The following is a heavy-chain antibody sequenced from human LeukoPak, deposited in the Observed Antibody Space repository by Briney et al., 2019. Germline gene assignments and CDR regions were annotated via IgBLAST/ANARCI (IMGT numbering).Heavy chain of an antibody. CDR1: GFTFSDAW. Sequence: NAGGSLRLSCAASGFTFSDAWMTWVGQAPGKGLEWVGRIKSKFDGGTTDYAAPVKGRFIISRDDSRNTLYLQMGSLKTEDTAVYYCTTLASRSPYYYYGMDVWGQGTTVTVSS. J-gene: IGHJ6*02. V-gene: IGHV3-15*01. CDR2: IKSKFDGGTT. CDR3: TTLASRSPYYYYGMDV.